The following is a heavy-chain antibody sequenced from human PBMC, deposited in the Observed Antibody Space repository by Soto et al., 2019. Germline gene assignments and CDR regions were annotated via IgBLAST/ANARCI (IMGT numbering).Heavy chain of an antibody. Sequence: QVQLQESGPGLVKPSGTLSLSCAVSGGSITNTKWWTWVRQAPGKGLEWIGGVSRSEGSTFNPSLMGRVAMCLEPSNNQFSLRLSSVTAADTAVYYCATQTIAYTWDVWGQGTTVTVS. CDR1: GGSITNTKW. CDR2: VSRSEGS. V-gene: IGHV4-4*02. D-gene: IGHD1-1*01. CDR3: ATQTIAYTWDV. J-gene: IGHJ6*02.